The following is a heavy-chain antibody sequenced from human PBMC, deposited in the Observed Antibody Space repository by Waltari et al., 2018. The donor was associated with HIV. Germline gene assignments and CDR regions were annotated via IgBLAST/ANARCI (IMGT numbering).Heavy chain of an antibody. CDR2: IYYSGST. Sequence: QVLLQESGPGLVKPSEPLSLTCTVSVGSITRYYWSWIRQPPGKGLEWIGYIYYSGSTNYNPSLKSRATISVDTSKNQVSLKLSSVTAADTAVYYCASRGMHYYDSSGYYSWGQGTLVTVSS. CDR3: ASRGMHYYDSSGYYS. CDR1: VGSITRYY. D-gene: IGHD3-22*01. V-gene: IGHV4-59*01. J-gene: IGHJ4*02.